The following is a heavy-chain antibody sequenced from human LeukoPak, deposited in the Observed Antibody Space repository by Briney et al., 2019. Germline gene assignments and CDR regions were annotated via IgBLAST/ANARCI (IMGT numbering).Heavy chain of an antibody. CDR1: GGSISSYY. V-gene: IGHV4-59*01. Sequence: SETLSLTCTVSGGSISSYYWSWIRQPPGKGLEWIGYIYYSGSTNYNPSLKSRVTISVDTSKNQFSLKLSSVTAADTAVYYCARDHYDFWSGYPDAFDIWGQGTMVTVSS. CDR3: ARDHYDFWSGYPDAFDI. J-gene: IGHJ3*02. D-gene: IGHD3-3*01. CDR2: IYYSGST.